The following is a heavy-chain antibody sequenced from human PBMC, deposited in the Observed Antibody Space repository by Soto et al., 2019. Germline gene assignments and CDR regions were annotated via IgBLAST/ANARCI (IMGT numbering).Heavy chain of an antibody. CDR3: VSSRSAIYGDAFDV. Sequence: PPETLSLTCRVSGGSIRSYFRNWIRQPPGKGLESIGCIYDDESTNYNTSLEGRVTMLLDTSKNQLSLRLKSVNAEDAAVYYCVSSRSAIYGDAFDVWGQGTKVT. D-gene: IGHD2-2*01. CDR1: GGSIRSYF. J-gene: IGHJ3*01. CDR2: IYDDEST. V-gene: IGHV4-59*03.